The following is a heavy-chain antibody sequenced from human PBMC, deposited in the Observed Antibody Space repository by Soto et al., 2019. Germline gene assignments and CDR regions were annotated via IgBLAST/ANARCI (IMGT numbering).Heavy chain of an antibody. CDR1: GFTFSSYG. D-gene: IGHD6-19*01. V-gene: IGHV3-33*01. Sequence: ESGGGVVQPGRSLRLSCAASGFTFSSYGMHWVRQAPGKGLEWVAVIWYDGSNKYYADSVKGRFTISRDNSKNTLYLQMNSLRAEDTAVYYCARVSSGWDYYYYYMDVWGKGTTVTVSS. J-gene: IGHJ6*03. CDR2: IWYDGSNK. CDR3: ARVSSGWDYYYYYMDV.